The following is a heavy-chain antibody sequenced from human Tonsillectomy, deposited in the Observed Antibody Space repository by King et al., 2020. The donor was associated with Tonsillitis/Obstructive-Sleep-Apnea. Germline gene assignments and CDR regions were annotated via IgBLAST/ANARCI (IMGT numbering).Heavy chain of an antibody. J-gene: IGHJ4*02. CDR1: GFTFSSYS. V-gene: IGHV3-33*01. CDR3: ARDCSHDISGYDDFDN. Sequence: VQLVESGGGVVQPGRSLRLSCAASGFTFSSYSMHWVRQAPGKGLEWVAVIWYDGSNIHFADSEKGRFTISRDNSKNTLYLQMNSMRAEDSAVYYCARDCSHDISGYDDFDNWGQGSLVTVSS. D-gene: IGHD3-22*01. CDR2: IWYDGSNI.